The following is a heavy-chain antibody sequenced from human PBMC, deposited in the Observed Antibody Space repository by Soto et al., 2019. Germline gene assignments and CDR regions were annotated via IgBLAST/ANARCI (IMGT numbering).Heavy chain of an antibody. D-gene: IGHD6-13*01. CDR3: ARAFGIAAAGMDY. CDR2: INAGNGNT. Sequence: QVQLVQSGAEVKKPGASVKVSCKASGYTFTSYAMHWVRQAPGQRLEWMGWINAGNGNTKYSQKFQVRVTITRDTSASTAYMELSSLRSEDTAVYYCARAFGIAAAGMDYWGQGTLVTVSS. CDR1: GYTFTSYA. V-gene: IGHV1-3*01. J-gene: IGHJ4*02.